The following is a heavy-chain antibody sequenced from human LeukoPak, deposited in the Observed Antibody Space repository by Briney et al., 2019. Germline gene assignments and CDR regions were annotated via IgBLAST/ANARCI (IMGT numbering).Heavy chain of an antibody. CDR3: ARSPGRGYSYGYVGDFVDY. CDR2: IKQDGSEK. V-gene: IGHV3-7*01. J-gene: IGHJ4*02. CDR1: GFTFSSYW. Sequence: GGSLRLSCAASGFTFSSYWMSWVRQAPGKGLEWVANIKQDGSEKYYMDSVKGRFTISRDNAKNSLYLQMNSLRAEDTAVYYCARSPGRGYSYGYVGDFVDYWGREPWSPSPQ. D-gene: IGHD5-18*01.